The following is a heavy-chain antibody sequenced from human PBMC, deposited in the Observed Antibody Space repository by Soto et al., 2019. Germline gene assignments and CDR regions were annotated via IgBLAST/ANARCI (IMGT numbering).Heavy chain of an antibody. CDR2: IYHSGST. D-gene: IGHD6-13*01. CDR1: SGSISSRNW. V-gene: IGHV4-4*02. Sequence: QVQLQESGPGLVKPSGTLSLTCAVSSGSISSRNWWSWVRQPPGKGLEWIGEIYHSGSTNYNPSLKSRVTISVDKSKNQFSLKLSSVTAADTAVYYCARDSPRIAAAGTDYYYYYMDVWGKGTTVTVSS. J-gene: IGHJ6*03. CDR3: ARDSPRIAAAGTDYYYYYMDV.